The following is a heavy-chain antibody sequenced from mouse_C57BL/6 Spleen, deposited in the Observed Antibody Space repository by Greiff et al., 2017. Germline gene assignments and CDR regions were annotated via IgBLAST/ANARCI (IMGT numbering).Heavy chain of an antibody. CDR3: ARGDYDVFAY. V-gene: IGHV3-6*01. Sequence: LMESGPGLVKPSQSLSLTCSVTGYSITSGYYWNWIRQFPGNKLEWMGYISYDGSNNYNPSLKNRISITRDTSKNQFFLKLNSVTTEDTATYYCARGDYDVFAYWGQGTLVTVSA. CDR2: ISYDGSN. D-gene: IGHD2-4*01. CDR1: GYSITSGYY. J-gene: IGHJ3*01.